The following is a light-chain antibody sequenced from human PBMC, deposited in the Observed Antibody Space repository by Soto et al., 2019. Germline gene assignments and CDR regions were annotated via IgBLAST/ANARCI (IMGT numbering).Light chain of an antibody. CDR3: QHYNSYSEA. CDR2: KAS. Sequence: DIQGTQSPSTLSASVGDGVTVTCRASQTISSWLAWYQQKPGKAPKLLIYKASTLKSGVPSRFSGSGSGTEFTLTISSLQPDDFATYYCQHYNSYSEAFGQGTKVDIK. CDR1: QTISSW. J-gene: IGKJ1*01. V-gene: IGKV1-5*03.